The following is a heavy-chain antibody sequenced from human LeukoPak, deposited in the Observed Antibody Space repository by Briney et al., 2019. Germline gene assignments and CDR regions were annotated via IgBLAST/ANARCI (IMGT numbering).Heavy chain of an antibody. CDR1: GFTGTTNS. D-gene: IGHD6-19*01. V-gene: IGHV3-66*01. CDR3: ARDPGGWGNFDY. CDR2: IYSGGST. J-gene: IGHJ4*02. Sequence: GGSLRLSCAVSGFTGTTNSMSWVRQAPGKGLKWVSVIYSGGSTYYADSVKGRFTISRDYSKNTLYLQMNSLRAEDTAVYYCARDPGGWGNFDYWGQGTLVTVSS.